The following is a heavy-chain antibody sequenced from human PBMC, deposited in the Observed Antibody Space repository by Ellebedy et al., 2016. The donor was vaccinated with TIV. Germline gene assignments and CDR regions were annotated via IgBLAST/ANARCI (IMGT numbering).Heavy chain of an antibody. V-gene: IGHV4-39*01. D-gene: IGHD3-22*01. CDR1: GGSISSISYY. Sequence: MPSETLSLTCTVSGGSISSISYYWGWIRQPPGKGREWIGSIYYSGSTYYNPSLKIRVTISVDTSKNQFSLKLSSVTAADTAVYYCARHPVDYYDSSGYYLLPTAHFDYWGQGTLVTVSS. CDR3: ARHPVDYYDSSGYYLLPTAHFDY. J-gene: IGHJ4*02. CDR2: IYYSGST.